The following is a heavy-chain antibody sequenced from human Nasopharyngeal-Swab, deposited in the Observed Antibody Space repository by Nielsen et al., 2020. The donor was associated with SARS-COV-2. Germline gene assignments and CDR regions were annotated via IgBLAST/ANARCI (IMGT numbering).Heavy chain of an antibody. CDR2: IYYSGST. J-gene: IGHJ3*02. CDR3: ARTVVVVTAIHGGDAFDI. Sequence: SETLSLTCTVFGGSISSSSYYWGWIRQPPGKGLEWIGSIYYSGSTYYNPSLKSRVTISVDTSKNQFSLKLSSVTAADTAVYYCARTVVVVTAIHGGDAFDIWGQGTMVTVSS. CDR1: GGSISSSSYY. V-gene: IGHV4-39*07. D-gene: IGHD2-21*02.